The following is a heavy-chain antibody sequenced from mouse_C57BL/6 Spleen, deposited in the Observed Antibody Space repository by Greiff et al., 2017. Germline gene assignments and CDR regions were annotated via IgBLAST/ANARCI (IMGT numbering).Heavy chain of an antibody. CDR2: ISSGGDYI. J-gene: IGHJ2*01. CDR1: GFTFSSYA. V-gene: IGHV5-9-1*02. D-gene: IGHD1-1*01. CDR3: TREGITTVGGYFDY. Sequence: EVHLVESGEGLVKPGGSLKLSCAASGFTFSSYAMSWVRQTPEKRLEWVAYISSGGDYIYYADTVKGRFTISRDNARNTLYLQMSSLKSEDTAMYYCTREGITTVGGYFDYWGQGTTLTVSS.